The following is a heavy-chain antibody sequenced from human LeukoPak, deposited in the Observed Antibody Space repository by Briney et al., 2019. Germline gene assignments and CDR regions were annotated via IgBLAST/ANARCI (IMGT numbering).Heavy chain of an antibody. CDR3: ARLKDDVTKLDY. J-gene: IGHJ4*02. V-gene: IGHV3-7*01. D-gene: IGHD2-8*01. CDR2: INQDGSQK. Sequence: GGSLRLSCAASGFTFSTYWMSWVRQTPGKGLEWVANINQDGSQKRYVDSVQGRFTISRDNTKNSLFLQMNSLRAEDTAVYYCARLKDDVTKLDYWGQGTLVTVSS. CDR1: GFTFSTYW.